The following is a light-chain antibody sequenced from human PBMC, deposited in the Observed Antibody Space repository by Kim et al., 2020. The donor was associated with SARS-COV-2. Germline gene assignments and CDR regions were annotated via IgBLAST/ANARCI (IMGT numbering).Light chain of an antibody. CDR1: SGHSSYA. V-gene: IGLV4-69*01. J-gene: IGLJ3*02. CDR3: QTWGTGSNV. CDR2: LNSDGSH. Sequence: QLVLTQSPSASASLGASVKLTCTLSSGHSSYAIAWHQQQPEKGPRYLMKLNSDGSHSKGDGIPDRFSGSSSGAERYLTISSLQSEDEADYYCQTWGTGSNVFGGGTQLTVL.